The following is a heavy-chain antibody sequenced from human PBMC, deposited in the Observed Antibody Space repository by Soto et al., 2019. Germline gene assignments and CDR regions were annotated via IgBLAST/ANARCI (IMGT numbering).Heavy chain of an antibody. J-gene: IGHJ2*01. CDR3: ARFGNVASSWGWYFDL. D-gene: IGHD6-6*01. Sequence: SETLSLTCAVSGGSISSSNWWRWVRQPPGKGLEGIGEIYHSGSTNYNPSLKSRVTISVDKSKNQFSLKLSSVTAADTAVYYCARFGNVASSWGWYFDLWGRGTLVTVSS. V-gene: IGHV4-4*02. CDR2: IYHSGST. CDR1: GGSISSSNW.